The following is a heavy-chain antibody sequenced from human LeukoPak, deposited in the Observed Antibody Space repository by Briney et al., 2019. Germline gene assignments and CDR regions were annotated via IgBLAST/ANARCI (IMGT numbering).Heavy chain of an antibody. Sequence: PGGSLRLSCAASGFTFSNYWMSWVRQAPGKGLEWVANIKQDGSEKYYVDSVKGRFTISRDNAKNSLYLQMNSLRAEDTAVYYCARLVGVVAYYYYYYMDVWGKGTTVTVSS. D-gene: IGHD2-15*01. CDR2: IKQDGSEK. CDR3: ARLVGVVAYYYYYYMDV. V-gene: IGHV3-7*01. J-gene: IGHJ6*03. CDR1: GFTFSNYW.